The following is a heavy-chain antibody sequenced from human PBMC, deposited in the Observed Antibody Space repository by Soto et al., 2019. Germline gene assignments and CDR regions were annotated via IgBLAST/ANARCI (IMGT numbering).Heavy chain of an antibody. V-gene: IGHV3-21*01. D-gene: IGHD5-18*01. CDR2: ISSSSSYI. J-gene: IGHJ6*02. CDR1: GFTFSSYS. Sequence: AGGSLRLSCAASGFTFSSYSMNWVRQAPGKGLEWVSSISSSSSYIYYADSVKGRFTISRDNAKNSLCLQMNSLRAEDTAVYYCARDGVDTAMVPSYYYYYGMDVWGQGTTVTVSS. CDR3: ARDGVDTAMVPSYYYYYGMDV.